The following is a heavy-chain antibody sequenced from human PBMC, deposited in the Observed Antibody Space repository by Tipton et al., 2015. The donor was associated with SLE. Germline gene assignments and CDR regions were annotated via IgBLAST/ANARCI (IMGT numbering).Heavy chain of an antibody. CDR1: SGSIRRYD. CDR3: ARDLYDSLYYYYRDV. J-gene: IGHJ6*03. V-gene: IGHV4-4*07. CDR2: IYASGVT. Sequence: TLSLTCTVSSGSIRRYDCDWIRQPAGKGLEWIGRIYASGVTNYNPSRKSRVTKSLDTSKNQFSLKFRSVTAADTAVYYCARDLYDSLYYYYRDVRGKGTAVSVSS. D-gene: IGHD5/OR15-5a*01.